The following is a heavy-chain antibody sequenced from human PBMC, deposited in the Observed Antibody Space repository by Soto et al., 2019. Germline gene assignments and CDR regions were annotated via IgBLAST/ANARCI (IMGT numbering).Heavy chain of an antibody. Sequence: GASVKVSCKVSGYTLTELSMHCVRQAPGKGLEWMGGFDPEDGETIYAQKFQGRVTMTEDTSTDTAYMELSSLRSEDTAVYYCAGFWSGNSGYFDYWGQGTLVTVSS. CDR1: GYTLTELS. CDR3: AGFWSGNSGYFDY. CDR2: FDPEDGET. V-gene: IGHV1-24*01. J-gene: IGHJ4*02. D-gene: IGHD3-3*01.